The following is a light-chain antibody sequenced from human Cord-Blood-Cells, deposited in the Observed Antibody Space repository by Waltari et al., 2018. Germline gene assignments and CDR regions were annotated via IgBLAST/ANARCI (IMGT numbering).Light chain of an antibody. Sequence: EIVMTQSPATLSVSPGERATLSCRASQRVSSNLAWYQQKPGQAPRLLIYGVSTRATGIPARFSGSGSGTEFTLTISSLQSEDFAVYYCQQYNNWLTFGQGTKLEIK. V-gene: IGKV3-15*01. CDR2: GVS. J-gene: IGKJ2*01. CDR1: QRVSSN. CDR3: QQYNNWLT.